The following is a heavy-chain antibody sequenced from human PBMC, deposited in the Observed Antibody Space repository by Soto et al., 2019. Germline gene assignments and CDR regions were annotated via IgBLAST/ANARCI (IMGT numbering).Heavy chain of an antibody. J-gene: IGHJ4*02. Sequence: TSVKVSCKASGDTFNFYSINWVRQAPGQRLEWVGRINASSGNSKYSQKFQGRVTITRDTSASTAYMELSSLRSEDTAVYYCASESYGGEFDYWGPGTLVTVSS. D-gene: IGHD4-17*01. CDR2: INASSGNS. V-gene: IGHV1-3*01. CDR1: GDTFNFYS. CDR3: ASESYGGEFDY.